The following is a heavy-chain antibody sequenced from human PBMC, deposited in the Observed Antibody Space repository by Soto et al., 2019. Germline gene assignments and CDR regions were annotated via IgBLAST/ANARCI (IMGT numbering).Heavy chain of an antibody. CDR1: GCTFSSYA. CDR2: IIPIFGTA. Sequence: QVQLVQSGAEVKKPGSSVKFSCKASGCTFSSYAISWVRQAPGQGLEWMGGIIPIFGTANYSQKFQARVRTTADKSTSTAYMELSSLRSEDTAVYYWAGGSMIVALRYWGQGTLVTVSS. D-gene: IGHD3-22*01. J-gene: IGHJ4*02. CDR3: AGGSMIVALRY. V-gene: IGHV1-69*06.